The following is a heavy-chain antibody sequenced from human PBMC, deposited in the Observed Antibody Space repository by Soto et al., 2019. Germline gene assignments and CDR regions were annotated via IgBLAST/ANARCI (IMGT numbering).Heavy chain of an antibody. CDR3: ARGNWDWYFDL. J-gene: IGHJ2*01. CDR2: IYYTGST. D-gene: IGHD7-27*01. CDR1: GGSISTYY. V-gene: IGHV4-59*01. Sequence: QVQLQESGPGLVKPSETLSLTCTVSGGSISTYYWTWLRQPTGKGLEWIGYIYYTGSTNYNPSLKSRVTISVDTCKIQFSLKLSAVTAADTAVYYCARGNWDWYFDLWGRGTLVTVSS.